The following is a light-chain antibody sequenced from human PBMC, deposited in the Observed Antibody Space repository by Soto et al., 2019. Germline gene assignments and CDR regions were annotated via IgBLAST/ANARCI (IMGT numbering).Light chain of an antibody. CDR3: QQSYTSPLT. CDR1: QSISTY. J-gene: IGKJ4*01. CDR2: AAS. Sequence: DLQMAQSPSSLSASVGDRVTITCRASQSISTYLNWYQHKPGKSPNLLIYAASSLQSGVPSRFSGSGSGTDFTLTISSLQPEDFGTYYCQQSYTSPLTFGGGTKLGIK. V-gene: IGKV1-39*01.